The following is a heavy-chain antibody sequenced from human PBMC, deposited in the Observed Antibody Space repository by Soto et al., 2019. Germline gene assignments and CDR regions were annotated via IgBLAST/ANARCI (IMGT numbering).Heavy chain of an antibody. Sequence: QVQLQESGPGLVKPSETLSLTCTVSGGSLSGYYWTWIRQPPGKGLEWIGYIFSSGSTNYNPSLASRVTISVDTSKNRFSLELRSVTAADTAVYFCVRESTAMVTEYYGMDVWGQGTTVTVSS. J-gene: IGHJ6*02. CDR2: IFSSGST. V-gene: IGHV4-59*01. CDR3: VRESTAMVTEYYGMDV. D-gene: IGHD5-18*01. CDR1: GGSLSGYY.